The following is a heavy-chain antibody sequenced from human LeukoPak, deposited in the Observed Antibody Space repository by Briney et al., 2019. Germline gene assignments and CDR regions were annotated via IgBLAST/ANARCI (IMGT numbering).Heavy chain of an antibody. Sequence: SEALSLTCTVSGGSVSSGSYYWSWIRQPPGKGLEWIGYIYYSGSTNYNPSLKSRVTISVDTSKNQFSLKLSSVTAADTAVFYCARVASGYDVFDIWGQGTMVTVSS. CDR1: GGSVSSGSYY. CDR3: ARVASGYDVFDI. V-gene: IGHV4-61*01. J-gene: IGHJ3*02. D-gene: IGHD3-3*01. CDR2: IYYSGST.